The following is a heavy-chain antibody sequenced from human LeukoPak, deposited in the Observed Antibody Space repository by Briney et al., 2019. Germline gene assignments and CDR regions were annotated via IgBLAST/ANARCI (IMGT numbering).Heavy chain of an antibody. CDR2: SNHFGST. J-gene: IGHJ6*02. V-gene: IGHV4-34*01. CDR3: ARGRLQLWSFPLPYNHYAIDV. Sequence: SETLSLTCAVSGESFSGYFWTWIRQPPGKGLEWIGESNHFGSTDYNPSLKSRVTVSVDTSKKQFSLNLRSVTDADTAVYFCARGRLQLWSFPLPYNHYAIDVWGQGTTVTASS. CDR1: GESFSGYF. D-gene: IGHD5-18*01.